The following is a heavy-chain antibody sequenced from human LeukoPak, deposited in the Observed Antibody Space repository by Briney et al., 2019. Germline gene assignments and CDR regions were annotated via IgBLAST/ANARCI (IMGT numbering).Heavy chain of an antibody. Sequence: ASVKVSCTASGYTFTGYYMHWVRQAPGQGLEWMGWINPNSGGTNYAQKFQGWVTMTRDTSISTAYVELSRLRSDDTAVYYCAREARGAALGYGMDVWGKGTTVTVSS. V-gene: IGHV1-2*04. CDR2: INPNSGGT. D-gene: IGHD3-10*01. J-gene: IGHJ6*04. CDR1: GYTFTGYY. CDR3: AREARGAALGYGMDV.